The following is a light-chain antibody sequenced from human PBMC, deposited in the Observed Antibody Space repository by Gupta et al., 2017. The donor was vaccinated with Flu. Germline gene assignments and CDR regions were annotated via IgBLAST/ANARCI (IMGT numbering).Light chain of an antibody. CDR2: GNN. V-gene: IGLV1-40*01. CDR1: SSTIGAGYD. CDR3: QSYDSSLSGSGV. Sequence: QSLLTQPPSASGAPGQWVTISCTGSSSTIGAGYDVHWYQQLPGTAPKLLIYGNNNRPSGVPDRFSGSKSGTSASLAITGLQAEDEADYYCQSYDSSLSGSGVFGTGTKVTVL. J-gene: IGLJ1*01.